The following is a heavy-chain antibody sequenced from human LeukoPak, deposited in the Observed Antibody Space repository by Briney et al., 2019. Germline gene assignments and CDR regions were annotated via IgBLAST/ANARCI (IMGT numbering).Heavy chain of an antibody. CDR1: GVSFSGYY. D-gene: IGHD2-2*01. CDR3: ARVVPAAMRWGYYYYYYYMDV. J-gene: IGHJ6*03. V-gene: IGHV4-34*01. CDR2: INHSGST. Sequence: SETLSLTCAAYGVSFSGYYWSWIRQPPGKGLEWIGEINHSGSTNYNPSLKSRVTISVDTSKNKFSLKLSSVTAADTAVYYCARVVPAAMRWGYYYYYYYMDVWGKGTTVTVSS.